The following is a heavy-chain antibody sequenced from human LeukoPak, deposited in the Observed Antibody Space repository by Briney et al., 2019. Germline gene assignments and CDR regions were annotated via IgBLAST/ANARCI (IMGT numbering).Heavy chain of an antibody. CDR2: IKSDGSST. V-gene: IGHV3-74*01. CDR1: GFTFSNYW. Sequence: GGSLRLSCAASGFTFSNYWMHWVRQAPGEALMWVSRIKSDGSSTTYADSVKGRFTISRDNVKNTLYLQMNSLRAEDTAVYYCSRDSLSSCGGDCYSGLDVWGQGTTVTVSS. J-gene: IGHJ6*02. CDR3: SRDSLSSCGGDCYSGLDV. D-gene: IGHD2-21*02.